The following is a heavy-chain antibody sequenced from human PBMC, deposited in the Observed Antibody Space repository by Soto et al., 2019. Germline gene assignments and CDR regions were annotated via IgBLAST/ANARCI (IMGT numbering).Heavy chain of an antibody. V-gene: IGHV4-4*02. Sequence: SETLSLTCAVSGGSISSSNWWSWVRQPPGKGLEWIGEIYHSGSTNYNPSLKSRVTISVDKSKNQFSLKLSSVTAADTAVYYCAREKYSSIWYKSRLYYGMDGWGQGTTVTVAS. CDR1: GGSISSSNW. J-gene: IGHJ6*02. CDR2: IYHSGST. CDR3: AREKYSSIWYKSRLYYGMDG. D-gene: IGHD6-13*01.